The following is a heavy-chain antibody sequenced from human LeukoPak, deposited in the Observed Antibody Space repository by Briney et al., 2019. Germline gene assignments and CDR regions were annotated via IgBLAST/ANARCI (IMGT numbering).Heavy chain of an antibody. CDR2: ISSSGSAM. CDR1: GFTFSNYC. D-gene: IGHD4-17*01. V-gene: IGHV3-48*02. CDR3: ARGTYGEYGGPAY. Sequence: GGSLRLSCAASGFTFSNYCMNWVRQAPGKELEWVSYISSSGSAMYYADSVRGRFTISRDNAENSLFLQMNSLRDEDTAVYYCARGTYGEYGGPAYWGQGTLVTVSS. J-gene: IGHJ4*02.